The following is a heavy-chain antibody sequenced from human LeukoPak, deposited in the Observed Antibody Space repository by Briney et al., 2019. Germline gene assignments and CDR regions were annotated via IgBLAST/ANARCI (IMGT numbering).Heavy chain of an antibody. J-gene: IGHJ4*02. CDR1: GYTFTGYY. CDR3: ARVKAAGFFAGLDY. D-gene: IGHD6-13*01. Sequence: AASVNVSCKASGYTFTGYYMYWVRQAPGQGLEWMGWINPNNGDTHYAQEFQGRVTMTRDTSISTAYMELSRLRSDDTAVYYCARVKAAGFFAGLDYWGQGTLVTVSS. V-gene: IGHV1-2*02. CDR2: INPNNGDT.